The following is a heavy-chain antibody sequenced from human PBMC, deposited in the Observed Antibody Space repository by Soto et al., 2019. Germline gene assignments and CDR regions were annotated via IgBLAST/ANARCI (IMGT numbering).Heavy chain of an antibody. Sequence: GGSLRLSCAASGFTFSSYAMSWVRQAPGKGLEWVSAISGSGGSTYYADSVKGRFTISRDNSKNTLYLQMNSLRAEDTAVYYCAKDRHHTPRPDAFDIWVQGTMVTGSS. V-gene: IGHV3-23*01. CDR2: ISGSGGST. CDR3: AKDRHHTPRPDAFDI. CDR1: GFTFSSYA. J-gene: IGHJ3*02.